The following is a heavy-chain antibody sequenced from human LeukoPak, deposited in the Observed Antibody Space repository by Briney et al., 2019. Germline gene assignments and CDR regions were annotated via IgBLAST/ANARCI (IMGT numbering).Heavy chain of an antibody. V-gene: IGHV3-30-3*02. D-gene: IGHD3-16*01. CDR1: GFTFSSYA. J-gene: IGHJ3*01. CDR2: ISYDGSNK. CDR3: AKLMRHMMEDVLDL. Sequence: GRSLRLSCAASGFTFSSYAMHWVRQAPGKGLEWVAVISYDGSNKYYADSVKGRFTVSRDNSKNTLYLQMNSLRAADTAVYYCAKLMRHMMEDVLDLWGQGTVVTVSS.